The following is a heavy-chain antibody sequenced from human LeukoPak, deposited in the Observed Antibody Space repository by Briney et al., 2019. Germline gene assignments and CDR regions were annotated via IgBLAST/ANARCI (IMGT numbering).Heavy chain of an antibody. Sequence: SETLSLTCTVSGGSISSYYWSWIRQPPGKGLEWIGYIYYSGSTNYNPSLKSRVTISVDTSNNQFSLNLRSVTAADTAVYYCARGSGYYGSGSFPYYYYYGMDVWGQGTTVTVYS. D-gene: IGHD3-10*01. J-gene: IGHJ6*02. V-gene: IGHV4-59*01. CDR1: GGSISSYY. CDR2: IYYSGST. CDR3: ARGSGYYGSGSFPYYYYYGMDV.